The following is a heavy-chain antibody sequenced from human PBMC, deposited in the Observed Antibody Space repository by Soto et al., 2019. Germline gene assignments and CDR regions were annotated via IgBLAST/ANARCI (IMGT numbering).Heavy chain of an antibody. CDR1: GYTLTELS. J-gene: IGHJ4*02. V-gene: IGHV1-24*01. Sequence: ASVKVSCKVSGYTLTELSMHWVRQAPGKRLEWMGGFDPEDGETIYAQKFQGRVTMTEDTSTDTAYMELSSLRSEDTAVYYCATNFDTPYSSGWYVYGYWGQGTLVTVSS. CDR3: ATNFDTPYSSGWYVYGY. D-gene: IGHD6-19*01. CDR2: FDPEDGET.